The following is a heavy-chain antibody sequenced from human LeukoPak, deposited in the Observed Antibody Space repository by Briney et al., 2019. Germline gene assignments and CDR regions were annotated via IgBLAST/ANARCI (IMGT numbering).Heavy chain of an antibody. CDR1: GSPFTDYY. J-gene: IGHJ5*02. CDR2: XXTNSGGT. V-gene: IGHV1-2*02. CDR3: AREGYSSSWYGRNWFDP. Sequence: ASXXVSCKASGSPFTDYYIXXVRQAPGQXXXXXXXXXTNSGGTSYAQKFQXXXXXTRDXSISTAYMELSRLRSDDTAVYYCAREGYSSSWYGRNWFDPWGQGTLVTVSS. D-gene: IGHD6-13*01.